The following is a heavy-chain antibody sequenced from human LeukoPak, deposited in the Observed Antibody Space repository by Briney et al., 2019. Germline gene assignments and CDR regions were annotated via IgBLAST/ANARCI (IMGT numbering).Heavy chain of an antibody. CDR2: IKKDGGER. V-gene: IGHV3-7*01. Sequence: PGGSLRLSCTVSGFTFSSYWMSWVRQAPGKGLEWVANIKKDGGERFYVDSVKGRFTISRDNAKNSLYLQMNSLRVEDTAVYYCAREHHSNYNYWGQGTLVTVSS. CDR1: GFTFSSYW. J-gene: IGHJ4*02. CDR3: AREHHSNYNY. D-gene: IGHD4-11*01.